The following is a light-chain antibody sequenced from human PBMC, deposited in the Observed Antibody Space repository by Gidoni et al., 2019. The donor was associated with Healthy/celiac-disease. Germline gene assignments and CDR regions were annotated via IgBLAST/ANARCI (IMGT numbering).Light chain of an antibody. CDR2: GAS. CDR1: QSVSSSY. CDR3: QQYGSSPLT. J-gene: IGKJ4*01. V-gene: IGKV3-20*01. Sequence: VLTQDQGTLSLSPGERATLSCRARQSVSSSYLAWYQQKPGQAPRLLIYGASSRATGIPDRFSGSGSGTDFTLTISRLEPEDFAVYYCQQYGSSPLTFGGGTKVEIK.